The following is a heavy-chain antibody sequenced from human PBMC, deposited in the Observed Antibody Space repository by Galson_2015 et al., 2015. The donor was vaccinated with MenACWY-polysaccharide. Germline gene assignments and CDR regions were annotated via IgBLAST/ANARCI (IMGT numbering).Heavy chain of an antibody. Sequence: SVKVSCKASGYTFTGYYMHWVRQAPGQGLEWMGWIYPNSGGTNYAQKFQGWVTMTRDTSISTAYMELSRLRSDDTAVYYCARGVRVVPAAPRPYYYYYMDVWGKGTTVTVSS. D-gene: IGHD2-2*01. V-gene: IGHV1-2*04. CDR1: GYTFTGYY. CDR2: IYPNSGGT. CDR3: ARGVRVVPAAPRPYYYYYMDV. J-gene: IGHJ6*03.